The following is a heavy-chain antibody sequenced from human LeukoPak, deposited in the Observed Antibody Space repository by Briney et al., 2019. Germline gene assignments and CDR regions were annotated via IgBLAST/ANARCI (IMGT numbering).Heavy chain of an antibody. J-gene: IGHJ4*02. V-gene: IGHV3-23*01. D-gene: IGHD3-10*01. CDR1: GFTFSNHG. CDR3: AKDDAWLRFGE. CDR2: ISPSGDIT. Sequence: GGTLRLSCAASGFTFSNHGMNWVRQAPGRGLEWVSGISPSGDITYYADSVKGRFTISRDNSKNTLYLEVISLTAEDTAVYYCAKDDAWLRFGEWSQGTLVTVSS.